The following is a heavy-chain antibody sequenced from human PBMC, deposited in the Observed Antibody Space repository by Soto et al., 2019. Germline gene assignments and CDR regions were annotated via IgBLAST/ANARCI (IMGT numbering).Heavy chain of an antibody. CDR1: GGSISSGGYY. J-gene: IGHJ6*02. CDR2: IYYSGST. CDR3: ARGVPAAILPLNYYGMDV. D-gene: IGHD2-2*02. Sequence: TSETLSLTCTVSGGSISSGGYYWSWIRQHPGKGLEWIGYIYYSGSTYYNPSLKSRVTISVDTSKNQFSLKLSSVTAADTAVYYCARGVPAAILPLNYYGMDVWGQGTTVTSP. V-gene: IGHV4-31*03.